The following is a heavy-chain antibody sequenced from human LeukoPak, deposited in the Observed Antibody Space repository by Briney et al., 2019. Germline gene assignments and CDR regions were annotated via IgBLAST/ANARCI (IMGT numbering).Heavy chain of an antibody. CDR2: IKQDGSEK. CDR1: VFTLSRYW. CDR3: ARVGGSYYFDY. J-gene: IGHJ4*02. Sequence: GGALRLSCVASVFTLSRYWMSWVRPAPGKGLAWVANIKQDGSEKYYVGSVKGRFTISRDNAKNPLYLQMNSLGPEDTAVYYGARVGGSYYFDYWGQGTLVTVSS. V-gene: IGHV3-7*01. D-gene: IGHD1-26*01.